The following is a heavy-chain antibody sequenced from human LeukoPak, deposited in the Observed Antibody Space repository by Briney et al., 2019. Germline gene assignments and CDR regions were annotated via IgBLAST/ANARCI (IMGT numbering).Heavy chain of an antibody. CDR1: GGSISSGYHY. V-gene: IGHV4-39*07. D-gene: IGHD6-19*01. CDR3: ACYLRDSSGWYHFDY. J-gene: IGHJ4*02. Sequence: TSETLSLTCTVSGGSISSGYHYWGWIRQPPGKGPEWIGSVYDSGSTYYNPSLKSRVTISVDTSKNQLSLKLSSVTAADTAVYHCACYLRDSSGWYHFDYWGQGTLVTVSS. CDR2: VYDSGST.